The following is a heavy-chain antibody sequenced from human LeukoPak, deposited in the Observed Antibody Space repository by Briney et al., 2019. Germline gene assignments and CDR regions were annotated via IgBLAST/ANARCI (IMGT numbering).Heavy chain of an antibody. CDR1: GFTFSIYW. CDR3: VRDDWGPDY. CDR2: INNDGRST. V-gene: IGHV3-74*03. Sequence: GGSLRLSCAASGFTFSIYWMHWVRQAPGKGLLWVSHINNDGRSTKYADFVKGRFTISRDDAKNTLFLQMNSLRVEDTAVYFCVRDDWGPDYWGQGTLVTVSS. D-gene: IGHD3-9*01. J-gene: IGHJ4*02.